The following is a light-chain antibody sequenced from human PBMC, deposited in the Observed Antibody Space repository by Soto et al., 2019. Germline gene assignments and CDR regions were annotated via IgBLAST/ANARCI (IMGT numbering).Light chain of an antibody. CDR1: QDISNY. J-gene: IGKJ2*01. CDR2: DAS. V-gene: IGKV1-33*01. Sequence: DIQMTQSPYSLSASVGDRVTITCQASQDISNYLNWYQQKPGQAPQILIYDASNLETAVPLRFSGSGSGTDFTCTISSLQPADIATKCCQQYDNLPYTFGQGTKLEI. CDR3: QQYDNLPYT.